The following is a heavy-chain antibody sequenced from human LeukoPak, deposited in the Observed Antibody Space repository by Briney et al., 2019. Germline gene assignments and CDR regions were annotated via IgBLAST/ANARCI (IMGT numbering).Heavy chain of an antibody. Sequence: PGGSLRLSCADSGFTFSGYWMHWVRQAPGKGLVWVSRINSDGTTTTYADSVKGRFTISRDNAKNTLYLQMNSLRAEDTALYYCAKDMGSYSGSLQLDYWGQGTLVTVSS. V-gene: IGHV3-74*01. CDR1: GFTFSGYW. D-gene: IGHD1-26*01. J-gene: IGHJ4*02. CDR3: AKDMGSYSGSLQLDY. CDR2: INSDGTTT.